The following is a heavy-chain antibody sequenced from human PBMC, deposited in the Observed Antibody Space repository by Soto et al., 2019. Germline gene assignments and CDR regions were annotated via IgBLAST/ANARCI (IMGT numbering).Heavy chain of an antibody. D-gene: IGHD1-26*01. CDR1: GFTFSTYG. CDR2: IRYDGSNQ. J-gene: IGHJ6*02. V-gene: IGHV3-33*01. CDR3: ARDFTAGATYSGPSYYAMDV. Sequence: GGSLRLSCAASGFTFSTYGMHWVRQAPGKGLEWVADIRYDGSNQYYADSVKGQFTISRDNSKNTLYMQMDSLRADDTAVYYCARDFTAGATYSGPSYYAMDVWGQGTTVTVSS.